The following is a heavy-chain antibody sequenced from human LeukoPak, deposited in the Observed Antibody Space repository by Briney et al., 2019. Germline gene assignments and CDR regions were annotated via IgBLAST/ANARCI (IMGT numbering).Heavy chain of an antibody. Sequence: GGSLRLSCAASGFTFSSYAMHWVRQAPGKGLEWVAVISYDGSNKYYADSVKGRFTISRDNSKNTLYLQMNSLRAEDTAVYYCARDKAGNDILTGHFDYWGQGTLVTVSS. CDR2: ISYDGSNK. D-gene: IGHD3-9*01. V-gene: IGHV3-30-3*01. J-gene: IGHJ4*02. CDR1: GFTFSSYA. CDR3: ARDKAGNDILTGHFDY.